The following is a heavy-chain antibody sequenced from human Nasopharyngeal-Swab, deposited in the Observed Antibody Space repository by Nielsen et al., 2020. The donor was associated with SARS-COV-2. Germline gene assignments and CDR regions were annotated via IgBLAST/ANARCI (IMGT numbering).Heavy chain of an antibody. Sequence: SETLSLTCTVSGGSISSYYWSWIRQPPGKGLEWIGYIFHSGSTNYNPSLKSRVTISVDTSKNQFSLRLSSVTAADTAVYYCARGDTAMATGFDYWGQGTLVTVSS. CDR3: ARGDTAMATGFDY. J-gene: IGHJ4*02. V-gene: IGHV4-59*01. CDR1: GGSISSYY. D-gene: IGHD5-18*01. CDR2: IFHSGST.